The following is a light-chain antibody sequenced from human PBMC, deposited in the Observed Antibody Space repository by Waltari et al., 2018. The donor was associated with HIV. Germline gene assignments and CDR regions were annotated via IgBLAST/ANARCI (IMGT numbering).Light chain of an antibody. CDR2: EVS. J-gene: IGLJ2*01. Sequence: QSALTQPPSASGSLGQSVTISCTGSRSDIGASDPVSWFQQHPNNAPKLLLYEVSKRPSGVPDRFSGSRSGETAFLSVSGLQPDDTAAYFCSSYGDNIRVLFGGGTNLTVL. CDR1: RSDIGASDP. CDR3: SSYGDNIRVL. V-gene: IGLV2-8*01.